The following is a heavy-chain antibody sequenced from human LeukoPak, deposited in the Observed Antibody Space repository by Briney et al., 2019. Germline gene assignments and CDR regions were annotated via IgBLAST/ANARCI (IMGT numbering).Heavy chain of an antibody. CDR3: ARLGEFSDYYMDV. CDR1: GGSISSYY. CDR2: IYYSGNT. J-gene: IGHJ6*03. D-gene: IGHD3-10*01. Sequence: SETLSLTCTVSGGSISSYYWSWIRQPPGKGLEWIGYIYYSGNTNYSPSLKSRVTISVDTSKNQFSLKLSSVTAADTAVYYCARLGEFSDYYMDVWGKGTTVTVSS. V-gene: IGHV4-59*01.